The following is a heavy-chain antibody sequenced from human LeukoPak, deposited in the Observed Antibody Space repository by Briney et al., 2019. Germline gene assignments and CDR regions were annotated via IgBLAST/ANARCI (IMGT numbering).Heavy chain of an antibody. CDR1: GFTFSSYG. V-gene: IGHV3-30*18. CDR3: AKDHSVGATKGYFDY. CDR2: ISYDGSEK. Sequence: AGGSLRLSCAASGFTFSSYGMHWVRQAPGKGLEWVAVISYDGSEKYYTDSVKGRFTISRDNSTNTLYLQMNSLRAEDTAVYYCAKDHSVGATKGYFDYWGQGTLVTVSS. J-gene: IGHJ4*02. D-gene: IGHD1-26*01.